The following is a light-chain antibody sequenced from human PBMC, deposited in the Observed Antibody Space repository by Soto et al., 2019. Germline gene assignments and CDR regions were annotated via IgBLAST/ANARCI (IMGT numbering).Light chain of an antibody. CDR3: QQNFSPAIS. V-gene: IGKV1-39*01. CDR1: QNILTY. J-gene: IGKJ4*01. Sequence: DIQMTQSPPSLSASKGDRVVITCRSSQNILTYVNWFQHKSGKAPKLLLYDASTLQSGVPSRFSGSGSGTEFTLTITNLQPGDCATYFCQQNFSPAISFGGGTNLE. CDR2: DAS.